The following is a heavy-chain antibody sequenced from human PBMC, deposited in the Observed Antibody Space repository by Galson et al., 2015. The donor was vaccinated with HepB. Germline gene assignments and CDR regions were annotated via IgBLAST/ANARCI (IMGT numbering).Heavy chain of an antibody. CDR3: AKLGGDYVGY. CDR2: ISYDGSNK. Sequence: LRLSCAASGFTFSSYAMHWVRQAPGKGLEWVAVISYDGSNKYYADSVKGRFTISRDNSKNTLYLQMNSLRAEDTAVYYCAKLGGDYVGYWGQGTLVTVSS. D-gene: IGHD4-17*01. V-gene: IGHV3-30-3*02. J-gene: IGHJ4*02. CDR1: GFTFSSYA.